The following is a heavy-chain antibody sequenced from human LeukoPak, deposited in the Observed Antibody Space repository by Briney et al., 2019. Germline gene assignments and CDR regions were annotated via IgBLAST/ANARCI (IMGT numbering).Heavy chain of an antibody. J-gene: IGHJ5*02. CDR1: GGTFTSYA. D-gene: IGHD1-26*01. CDR3: ARKLRLGGNWFDP. Sequence: SVKVSCKXSGGTFTSYAITWVRQAPGQGLEWMGKITPISGTTNYAQKFQGRVTFTADESTSTAYMELSSLRSEDTALYYCARKLRLGGNWFDPWGQGTLVTVSS. V-gene: IGHV1-69*13. CDR2: ITPISGTT.